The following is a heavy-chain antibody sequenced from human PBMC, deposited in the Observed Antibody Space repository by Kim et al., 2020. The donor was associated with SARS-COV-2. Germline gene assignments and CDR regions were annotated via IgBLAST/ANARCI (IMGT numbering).Heavy chain of an antibody. CDR1: GFSFSSYG. CDR3: AKRVGAAGTSYYGMDV. D-gene: IGHD6-13*01. V-gene: IGHV3-30*18. Sequence: GWSLRLSCAASGFSFSSYGMNWVRQAPGKGLEWVAVISFDGNTKYYADSVKGRFTISRDNSKNTLYLQMNSLRTEDTAVYYCAKRVGAAGTSYYGMDVWGQGTTVTVSS. CDR2: ISFDGNTK. J-gene: IGHJ6*02.